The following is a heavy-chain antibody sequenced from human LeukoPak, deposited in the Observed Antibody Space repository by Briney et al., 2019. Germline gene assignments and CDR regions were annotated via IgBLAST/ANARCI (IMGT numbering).Heavy chain of an antibody. V-gene: IGHV3-74*01. CDR1: GFTFSSYS. J-gene: IGHJ5*02. CDR2: IDGDGRIT. D-gene: IGHD1-1*01. CDR3: ARDSPRTGP. Sequence: GGSLRLSCAASGFTFSSYSMNWVRQAPGQGLVWVSHIDGDGRITNYGDSVKGRFTISRDNAKNILYLQMNSLRAEDTAVYYCARDSPRTGPWGQGILVTVSS.